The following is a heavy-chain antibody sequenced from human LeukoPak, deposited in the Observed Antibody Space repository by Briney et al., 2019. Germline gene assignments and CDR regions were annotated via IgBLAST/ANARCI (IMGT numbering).Heavy chain of an antibody. CDR3: AKTRYIGEVVPAAPFDY. D-gene: IGHD2-2*01. V-gene: IGHV3-33*06. J-gene: IGHJ4*02. Sequence: GRSLRLSCAASGFTFSSYGMHWVRQAPGKGLEWVAVIWYDGSNKYYADSVKGRFTISRDNSKNTLYLQMNSLRAEDTAVYYCAKTRYIGEVVPAAPFDYWGQGTLVTVSS. CDR2: IWYDGSNK. CDR1: GFTFSSYG.